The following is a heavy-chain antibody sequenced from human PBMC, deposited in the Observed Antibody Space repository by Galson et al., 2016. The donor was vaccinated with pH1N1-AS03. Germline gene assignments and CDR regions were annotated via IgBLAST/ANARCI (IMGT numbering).Heavy chain of an antibody. CDR3: ARGFLEAVIDY. V-gene: IGHV1-3*01. CDR1: GYTFVNYG. CDR2: INVGSGNT. Sequence: SVKVSCKASGYTFVNYGISWVRRAPGQRLEWMGWINVGSGNTKYSQKFQGRVTMTRDTSASTAYMELSSLTSDDTSVYYCARGFLEAVIDYWGQGSLVTVSS. D-gene: IGHD3-3*01. J-gene: IGHJ4*02.